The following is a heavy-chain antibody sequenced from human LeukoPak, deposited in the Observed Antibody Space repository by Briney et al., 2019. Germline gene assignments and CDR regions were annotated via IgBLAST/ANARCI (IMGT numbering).Heavy chain of an antibody. D-gene: IGHD1-26*01. CDR3: AKAGSIRFDY. J-gene: IGHJ4*02. CDR1: GFTFSSSA. V-gene: IGHV3-23*01. Sequence: GGSLRLSCAASGFTFSSSAMSWVRQAPWKGLEWVSGISGSGSNTYYADSVKGRFTISRDNSKNTLYLQINSLRAEDTAVYYCAKAGSIRFDYWGQGTLVTVSS. CDR2: ISGSGSNT.